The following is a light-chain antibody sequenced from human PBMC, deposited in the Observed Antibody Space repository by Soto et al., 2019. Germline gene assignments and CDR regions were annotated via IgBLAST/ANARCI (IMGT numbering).Light chain of an antibody. CDR2: EVS. CDR1: SSDVGAHNF. J-gene: IGLJ1*01. V-gene: IGLV2-14*01. Sequence: QSVLTQPASVSGSPGPSITISCTGTSSDVGAHNFVSWYQQHPGKAPKLMIYEVSNRPSGVSDRFSGSKSGNTASLTISGLQAEDEADYYCNSYTNAAARVFGTGTKVTLL. CDR3: NSYTNAAARV.